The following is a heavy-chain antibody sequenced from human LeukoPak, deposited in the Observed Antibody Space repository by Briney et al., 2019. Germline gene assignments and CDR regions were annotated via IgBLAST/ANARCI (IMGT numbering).Heavy chain of an antibody. CDR1: GYTFTGYY. Sequence: VASVKVSCKASGYTFTGYYMHWVRQAPGQGHEWMGWINPNSGGTNYAQKFQGRVTMTRDTSISTAYMELSRLRSDDTAVYYCARGRYCSSTSCSRFDPWGQGTLVTVSS. V-gene: IGHV1-2*02. D-gene: IGHD2-2*01. J-gene: IGHJ5*02. CDR2: INPNSGGT. CDR3: ARGRYCSSTSCSRFDP.